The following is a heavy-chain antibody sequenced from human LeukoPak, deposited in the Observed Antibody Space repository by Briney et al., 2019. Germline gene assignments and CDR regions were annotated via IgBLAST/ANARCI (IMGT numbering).Heavy chain of an antibody. V-gene: IGHV1-69*04. CDR1: GGTFSSYA. Sequence: SVKVSCKASGGTFSSYAISWVRQAPGQGLEWMGRIIPILGIANYAQKFQGRVTITADESTSTAYMELSSLRSEDTAVYYCARARTGGSYSNRYYYYYMDVWGKGTTVTVSS. CDR3: ARARTGGSYSNRYYYYYMDV. J-gene: IGHJ6*03. D-gene: IGHD1-26*01. CDR2: IIPILGIA.